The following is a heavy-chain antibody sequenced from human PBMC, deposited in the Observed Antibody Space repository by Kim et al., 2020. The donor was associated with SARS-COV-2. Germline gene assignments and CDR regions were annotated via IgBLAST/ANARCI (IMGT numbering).Heavy chain of an antibody. J-gene: IGHJ1*01. V-gene: IGHV4-39*01. CDR3: ARQGQDGPGEKYFQH. Sequence: PSHRSRVTIYVDTSKNQFSRKLSSVTAADTAVYYCARQGQDGPGEKYFQHWGQGTMVTVSS. D-gene: IGHD2-21*01.